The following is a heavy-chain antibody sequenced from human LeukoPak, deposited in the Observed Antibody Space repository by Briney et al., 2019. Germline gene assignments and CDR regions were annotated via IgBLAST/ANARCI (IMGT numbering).Heavy chain of an antibody. CDR1: GFTFSSYW. D-gene: IGHD3-3*01. CDR3: ARDRYDFWSGYAFDI. J-gene: IGHJ3*02. Sequence: GGSLRLSCAASGFTFSSYWMSWVRQAPGKGLEWVANIRQDGSEKYYVDSVKGRFTISRDNAKNSLYLQMNSLRAEDTAVYYCARDRYDFWSGYAFDIWGQGTMVTVSS. CDR2: IRQDGSEK. V-gene: IGHV3-7*01.